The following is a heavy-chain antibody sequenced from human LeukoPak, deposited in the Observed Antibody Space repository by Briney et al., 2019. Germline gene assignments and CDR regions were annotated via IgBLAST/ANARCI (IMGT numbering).Heavy chain of an antibody. D-gene: IGHD6-13*01. Sequence: SGTLCLTCTASGFTVSSDSYYWGWLRQPPGKELEWIVYIYYSGSTNYNPSLKSLVTISVDTSKNQFSLKLSSVTAADTAVYYCARGRRQQLAGDYWGQGTLVTVSS. J-gene: IGHJ4*02. V-gene: IGHV4-61*01. CDR2: IYYSGST. CDR1: GFTVSSDSYY. CDR3: ARGRRQQLAGDY.